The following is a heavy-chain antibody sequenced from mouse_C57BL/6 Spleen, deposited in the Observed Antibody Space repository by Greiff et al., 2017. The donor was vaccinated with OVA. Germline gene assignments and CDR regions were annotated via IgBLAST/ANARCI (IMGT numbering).Heavy chain of an antibody. D-gene: IGHD1-1*01. J-gene: IGHJ1*03. CDR3: ARWYYGSYWYFDV. CDR2: IYPSDSET. CDR1: CFSFTSYS. Sequence: QVQLQQPGPDLVTPSSSLSLSCTASCFSFTSYSMHLFHQRPFHGLDWIGNIYPSDSETHYNQKFKDKATLPVDKSSSTAYMQLSSLTSEDAAVYYCARWYYGSYWYFDVWGTGTTVTVSS. V-gene: IGHV1-52*01.